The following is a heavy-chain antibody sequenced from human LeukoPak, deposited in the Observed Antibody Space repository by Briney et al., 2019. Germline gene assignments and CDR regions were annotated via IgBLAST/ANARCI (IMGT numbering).Heavy chain of an antibody. D-gene: IGHD2-2*01. CDR2: INPSGDST. CDR1: GYTFTSYY. J-gene: IGHJ5*02. CDR3: ARDAVPAANWFDP. V-gene: IGHV1-46*01. Sequence: ASVKVSCKASGYTFTSYYMHWVRQPPGQGLERMGIINPSGDSTSYAQKFQGRVTMTRDTSTSTVYMELSSLRSEDTAVYYCARDAVPAANWFDPWGQGTLVTVSS.